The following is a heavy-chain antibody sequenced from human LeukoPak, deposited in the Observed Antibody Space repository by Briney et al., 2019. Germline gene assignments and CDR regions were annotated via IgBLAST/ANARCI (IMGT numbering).Heavy chain of an antibody. CDR3: ARSNQADGY. CDR1: GFTFSFYW. V-gene: IGHV3-74*01. J-gene: IGHJ4*02. D-gene: IGHD1-14*01. Sequence: GGSLRLSCAASGFTFSFYWMHWVRQVPGQGLVWVSRINPGRSSTAYADSVKGRFTISRDNAKNTLYLQMDSLRADDTGVYYCARSNQADGYWGQGTLVTVSS. CDR2: INPGRSST.